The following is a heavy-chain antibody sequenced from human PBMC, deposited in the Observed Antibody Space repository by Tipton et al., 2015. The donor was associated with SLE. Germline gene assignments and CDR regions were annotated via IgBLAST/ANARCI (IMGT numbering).Heavy chain of an antibody. V-gene: IGHV4-38-2*02. J-gene: IGHJ4*02. CDR3: AREARFSSSWSASLFDY. CDR1: GSYISSGHF. CDR2: IFHSGAT. Sequence: TLSLTCTVSGSYISSGHFWGWIRQSPGTGLEWIGSIFHSGATNYNPPLKRRLTIIADRSKNQFSLELRYVTAADTAIYYCAREARFSSSWSASLFDYWGQGMLVTVSS. D-gene: IGHD6-13*01.